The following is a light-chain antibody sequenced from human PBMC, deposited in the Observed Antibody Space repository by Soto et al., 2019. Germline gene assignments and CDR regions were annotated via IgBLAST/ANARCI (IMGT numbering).Light chain of an antibody. CDR3: QQRSDWPST. J-gene: IGKJ4*01. Sequence: EIVLTQSPATLSLSPGERATLSCRASQSVSSYLAWYQQKPGQAPRLLIYDASNRATGIPARFSGSGSGTGFTLPISKLEPGDFEIYYCQQRSDWPSTFGGGTKVQIK. CDR2: DAS. CDR1: QSVSSY. V-gene: IGKV3-11*01.